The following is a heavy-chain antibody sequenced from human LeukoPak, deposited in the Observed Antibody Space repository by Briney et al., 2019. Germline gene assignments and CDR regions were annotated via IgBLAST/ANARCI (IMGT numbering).Heavy chain of an antibody. Sequence: ASVKVSCKASGYTLIDYFIHWVRQAPGQGREWMGRINPKSGDTEYVQKFQGRVTMTRDTSISTLYMELTRLTSDDTAVYFCARDLTSTPYWELDYWGQGTLVTVSS. V-gene: IGHV1-2*02. CDR3: ARDLTSTPYWELDY. CDR2: INPKSGDT. CDR1: GYTLIDYF. J-gene: IGHJ4*02. D-gene: IGHD2-8*02.